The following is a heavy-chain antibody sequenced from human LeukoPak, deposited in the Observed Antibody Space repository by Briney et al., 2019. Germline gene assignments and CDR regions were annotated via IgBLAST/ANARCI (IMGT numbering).Heavy chain of an antibody. CDR3: ARGGNYDSSGYRDDY. CDR2: IYTSGST. J-gene: IGHJ4*02. CDR1: GGSISSYY. D-gene: IGHD3-22*01. Sequence: SETLSLTCTVSGGSISSYYWSWIRQPAGKGLEWIGRIYTSGSTNYNPSLKSRVTMSVDTSKNQFSLKLSSVTAADTAVYYCARGGNYDSSGYRDDYWGQGTLVTVSS. V-gene: IGHV4-4*07.